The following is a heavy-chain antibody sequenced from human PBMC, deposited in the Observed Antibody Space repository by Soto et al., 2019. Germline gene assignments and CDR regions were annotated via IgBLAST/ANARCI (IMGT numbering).Heavy chain of an antibody. CDR3: ARHSYCSGGDCYWYYFDY. D-gene: IGHD2-15*01. Sequence: EVQLVESGGGLVQPGGSLRLSCTVSGFTFSGHWMSWVRQAPGKGLEWVSNIRQDGSDTYYVDSVRGRFTISRYNARNSLYLQMSYLRAEDTAIYYCARHSYCSGGDCYWYYFDYWGQGTLVTVSS. CDR1: GFTFSGHW. J-gene: IGHJ4*02. V-gene: IGHV3-7*01. CDR2: IRQDGSDT.